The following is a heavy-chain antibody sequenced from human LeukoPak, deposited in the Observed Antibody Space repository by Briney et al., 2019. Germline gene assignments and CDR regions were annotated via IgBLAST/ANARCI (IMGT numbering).Heavy chain of an antibody. J-gene: IGHJ3*02. CDR2: ISYDGSNE. Sequence: GGSLRLSCAASGFTFSSYVMHWVRQAPGKGLEWVAIISYDGSNEYYADSVKGRFTISRDNSKNTLYLQMNSLRAEDTAVYYCASLTSIAVAGTGDAFDIWGQGTMVTVSS. CDR3: ASLTSIAVAGTGDAFDI. D-gene: IGHD6-19*01. CDR1: GFTFSSYV. V-gene: IGHV3-30*04.